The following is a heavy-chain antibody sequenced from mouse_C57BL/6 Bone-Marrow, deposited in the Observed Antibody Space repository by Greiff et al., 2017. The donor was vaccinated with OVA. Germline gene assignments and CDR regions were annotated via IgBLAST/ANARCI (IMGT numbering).Heavy chain of an antibody. CDR1: GFNIKDDY. D-gene: IGHD1-1*02. CDR3: TTDGDYADMDD. J-gene: IGHJ4*01. CDR2: IDPANGDT. V-gene: IGHV14-4*01. Sequence: VQLQQSGAELVRPGASVKLSCTASGFNIKDDYMHWVKQRPEQGLEWIGWIDPANGDTEYASKFQGKSTITADTSANTAYLQLSSLTSEDTAVDYCTTDGDYADMDDWGQGTSVTVSS.